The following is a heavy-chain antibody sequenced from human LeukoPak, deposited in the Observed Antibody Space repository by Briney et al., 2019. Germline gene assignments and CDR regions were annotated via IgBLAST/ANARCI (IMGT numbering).Heavy chain of an antibody. V-gene: IGHV1-2*02. J-gene: IGHJ5*02. CDR3: ARDRPMVRGVIMAPAWFDP. D-gene: IGHD3-10*01. Sequence: GSVKVSCTASGYTFTGYYMHWVRQAPGQGLEWMGWINSNRGGTNYAQKFQGRVTMTRDTSISTAYMELSRLRSDDTAVYYRARDRPMVRGVIMAPAWFDPWGQGTLVT. CDR2: INSNRGGT. CDR1: GYTFTGYY.